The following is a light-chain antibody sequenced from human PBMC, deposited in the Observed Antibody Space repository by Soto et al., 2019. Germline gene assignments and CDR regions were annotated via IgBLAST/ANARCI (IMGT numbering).Light chain of an antibody. Sequence: DIQMTQSPSTLSASVGDRVTITCRASQSISSWLAWYQQKPGKAPRLLIYDASYLERGVPSRFSGSASGTEFTLTISDLQPDDLATYYCDQYNSFWTFGQGTKVEI. CDR1: QSISSW. CDR2: DAS. J-gene: IGKJ1*01. CDR3: DQYNSFWT. V-gene: IGKV1-5*01.